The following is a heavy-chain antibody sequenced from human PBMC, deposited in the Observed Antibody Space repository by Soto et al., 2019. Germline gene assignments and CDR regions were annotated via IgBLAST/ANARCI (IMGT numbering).Heavy chain of an antibody. J-gene: IGHJ4*02. Sequence: EVQLVESGGALVQPGGSLRLSYATSGFTFTHYWMNWVRQAPGKGLEWVANINIDGTEKYYGDSVKGRLTISRDDAKNPLYLQMDRLRGEDMAVYYCARTRGWEMLDYWGQGTLVTVSS. V-gene: IGHV3-7*01. CDR2: INIDGTEK. D-gene: IGHD6-19*01. CDR1: GFTFTHYW. CDR3: ARTRGWEMLDY.